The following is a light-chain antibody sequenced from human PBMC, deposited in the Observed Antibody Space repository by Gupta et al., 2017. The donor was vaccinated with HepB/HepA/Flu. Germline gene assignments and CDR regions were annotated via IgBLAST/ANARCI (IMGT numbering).Light chain of an antibody. CDR3: CSYEGTYIHYV. J-gene: IGLJ1*01. CDR2: AVT. V-gene: IGLV2-11*01. CDR1: SIDVGGYIY. Sequence: QSALTQPRPVSGSRGQSVAISCIGTSIDVGGYIYVSWYQHHPGTAPKLVMYAVTERPSGVPDRFSGSKSGNTASLTISGLQAEDDADYYCCSYEGTYIHYVFGTGTKVTVL.